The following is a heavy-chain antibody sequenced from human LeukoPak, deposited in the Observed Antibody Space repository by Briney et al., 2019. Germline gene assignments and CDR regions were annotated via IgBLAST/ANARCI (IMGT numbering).Heavy chain of an antibody. CDR2: IYYSGST. J-gene: IGHJ4*02. D-gene: IGHD1-26*01. CDR1: GGSISSSSYY. CDR3: ARSRYSGSYYNY. Sequence: SETLSLTCTVSGGSISSSSYYWGWIRQPPGTGLEWIGSIYYSGSTYYNPSLKSRVTISVDTSKNQFSLKLSSVTAADTAVYYCARSRYSGSYYNYWGQGTLVTVSS. V-gene: IGHV4-39*07.